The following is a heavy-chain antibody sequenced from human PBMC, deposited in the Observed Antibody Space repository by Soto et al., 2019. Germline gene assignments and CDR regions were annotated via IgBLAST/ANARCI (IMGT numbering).Heavy chain of an antibody. D-gene: IGHD3-10*01. J-gene: IGHJ6*02. Sequence: QVQLVQSGAEVKKPGASVKVSCKASGYTFTSYGISWVRQAPGQGLEWMGWISAYNGNTNYAQKLQGRVTMTTDTSTSTAYMQLRSLRSDDTAVYYCARDSFPMVLGVTQPHYGMDVWGQGTTVTVSS. V-gene: IGHV1-18*01. CDR2: ISAYNGNT. CDR1: GYTFTSYG. CDR3: ARDSFPMVLGVTQPHYGMDV.